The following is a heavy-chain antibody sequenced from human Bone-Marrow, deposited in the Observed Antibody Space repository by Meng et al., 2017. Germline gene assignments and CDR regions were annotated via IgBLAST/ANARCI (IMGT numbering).Heavy chain of an antibody. CDR2: IKSKPDGETI. D-gene: IGHD5-12*01. CDR3: SGHIDY. Sequence: EVQLVESGGGFVKPGGSLRLSCAASGFTFSNAWMTWVRQAPGKGLEWVGRIKSKPDGETIDYAAPVKGRFTISRDDSKNTVYLQMNSLKTEDTAVYYCSGHIDYWGQGTLVTVSS. CDR1: GFTFSNAW. J-gene: IGHJ4*02. V-gene: IGHV3-15*01.